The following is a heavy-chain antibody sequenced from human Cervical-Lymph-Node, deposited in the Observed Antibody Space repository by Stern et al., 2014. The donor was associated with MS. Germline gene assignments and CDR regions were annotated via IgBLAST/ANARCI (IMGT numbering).Heavy chain of an antibody. D-gene: IGHD2-2*01. Sequence: EVQLLESGGGFVQPGRSLRLSCTASGLTFGDSALSWFRQAPGKGLEWVGVIRSKGYGAAPDNGASLKGRFTISRDDSKGIAYLQMNSLKNEDTAVYYCTTGPSTYFYKGMDVWGQGTTVVVSS. CDR3: TTGPSTYFYKGMDV. CDR2: IRSKGYGAAP. J-gene: IGHJ6*02. CDR1: GLTFGDSA. V-gene: IGHV3-49*03.